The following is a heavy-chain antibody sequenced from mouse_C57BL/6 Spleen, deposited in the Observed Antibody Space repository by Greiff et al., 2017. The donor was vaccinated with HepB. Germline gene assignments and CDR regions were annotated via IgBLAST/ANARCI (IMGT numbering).Heavy chain of an antibody. J-gene: IGHJ1*03. V-gene: IGHV3-6*01. CDR1: GYSITSGYY. CDR2: ISYDGSN. Sequence: EVKLMESGPGLVKPSQSLSLTCSVTGYSITSGYYWNWIRQFPGNKLEWMGYISYDGSNNYNPSLKNRISITRDTSKNQFFLKLNSVTTEDTATYYCARGGVGYFDVWGTGTTVTVSS. CDR3: ARGGVGYFDV.